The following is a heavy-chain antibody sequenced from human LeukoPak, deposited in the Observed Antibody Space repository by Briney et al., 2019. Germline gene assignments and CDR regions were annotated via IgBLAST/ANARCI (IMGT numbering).Heavy chain of an antibody. Sequence: GGSLRLSCTASGFNFRNYTMNWVRQAPGKGLEWVSYISSSSSDISYADSVKGRFTISRDNAKNSLYLQMNSLRDEDTAVYYCARDRNWGFDYWGQGTLLTVSS. CDR2: ISSSSSDI. J-gene: IGHJ4*02. CDR1: GFNFRNYT. V-gene: IGHV3-48*02. CDR3: ARDRNWGFDY. D-gene: IGHD7-27*01.